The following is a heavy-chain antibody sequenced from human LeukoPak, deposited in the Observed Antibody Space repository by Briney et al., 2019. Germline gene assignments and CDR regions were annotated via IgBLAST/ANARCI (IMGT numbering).Heavy chain of an antibody. CDR2: ISPSGGST. J-gene: IGHJ4*02. D-gene: IGHD3-22*01. Sequence: GASVKVSCRASGYTFTSYYMHWVRQAPGQGLEWMGIISPSGGSTSYAQKFQGRVTMTRDTSTSTVYMELSSLRSEDTAVYYCARLGGEVGYYDSSGYFPFDYWGQGTLVTVSS. CDR1: GYTFTSYY. V-gene: IGHV1-46*01. CDR3: ARLGGEVGYYDSSGYFPFDY.